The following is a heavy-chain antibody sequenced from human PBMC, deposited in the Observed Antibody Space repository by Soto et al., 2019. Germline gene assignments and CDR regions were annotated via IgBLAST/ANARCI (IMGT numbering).Heavy chain of an antibody. V-gene: IGHV4-59*01. Sequence: QVELQQSGPGLVKPSETLSLTCTVFGGSIDDYYWSWIRQSPGKGLEWIGHISDRGTTDYNPSLKSRVTISVDRSKKQFSLKVTSVTAADTAAYYCARDRWTARANWFDPWGQGTLVTVSS. D-gene: IGHD3-16*02. J-gene: IGHJ5*02. CDR3: ARDRWTARANWFDP. CDR1: GGSIDDYY. CDR2: ISDRGTT.